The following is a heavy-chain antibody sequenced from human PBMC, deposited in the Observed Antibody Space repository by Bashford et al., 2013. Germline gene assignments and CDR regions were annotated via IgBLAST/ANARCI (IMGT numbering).Heavy chain of an antibody. V-gene: IGHV1-18*01. D-gene: IGHD2-2*02. J-gene: IGHJ4*02. CDR2: ISAYNGNT. Sequence: WVRQAPGQGLEWMGWISAYNGNTNYAQKLQGRVTMTTDTSTSTAYMELRSLRSDDTAVYYCARDTHLGYCSSTSCYSGGLFDYWGQGTLVTVSS. CDR3: ARDTHLGYCSSTSCYSGGLFDY.